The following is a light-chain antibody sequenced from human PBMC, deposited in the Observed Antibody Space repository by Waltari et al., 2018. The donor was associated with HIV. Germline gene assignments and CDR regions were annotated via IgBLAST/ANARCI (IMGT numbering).Light chain of an antibody. CDR3: QSADSSGTYVV. Sequence: SSQLTPPPSVCVFPAQTAKHTGFGDALPTPSAYRYRQRPGQAPVLVIYKDTERPSWIPERFSGSSSGTTVTLTISGVQAEDEADYYCQSADSSGTYVVFGGGTKLTVL. CDR1: ALPTPS. CDR2: KDT. V-gene: IGLV3-25*03. J-gene: IGLJ3*02.